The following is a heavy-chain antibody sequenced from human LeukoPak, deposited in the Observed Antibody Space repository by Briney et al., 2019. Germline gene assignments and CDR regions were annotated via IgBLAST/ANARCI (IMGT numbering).Heavy chain of an antibody. J-gene: IGHJ4*02. CDR3: ARDCSGGSCYAH. CDR1: GFTFSSYS. V-gene: IGHV3-21*01. CDR2: ISSSSSYI. D-gene: IGHD2-15*01. Sequence: GGSLRLSCAASGFTFSSYSMNWVRQAPGKGLEWVSSISSSSSYIYYADSVRGRFTISRDNAKNSLYLQMNSLRAEDTAVYYCARDCSGGSCYAHWGQGTLVTVSS.